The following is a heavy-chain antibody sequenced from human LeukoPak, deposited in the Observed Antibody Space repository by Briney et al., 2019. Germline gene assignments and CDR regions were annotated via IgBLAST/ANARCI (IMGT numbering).Heavy chain of an antibody. V-gene: IGHV3-21*01. CDR2: ISSSSSYI. CDR3: ARGDYDILTGNDY. D-gene: IGHD3-9*01. J-gene: IGHJ4*02. Sequence: PGGSLRLSCAASGFTFSSYSMNWVRQAPGKGLEWVSSISSSSSYIYYADSVKGRFTISRDNAKNSLYLQMNSLRAEDTAVYYCARGDYDILTGNDYWGQGTLVTVSS. CDR1: GFTFSSYS.